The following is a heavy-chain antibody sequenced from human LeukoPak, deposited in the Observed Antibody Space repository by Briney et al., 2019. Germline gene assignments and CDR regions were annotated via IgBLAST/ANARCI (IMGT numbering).Heavy chain of an antibody. J-gene: IGHJ3*01. D-gene: IGHD1-26*01. CDR1: GFTFEKHG. CDR2: LNWNGGST. CDR3: ARDGSYIGLDV. V-gene: IGHV3-20*04. Sequence: PGGSLRLSCAASGFTFEKHGMSWVRQAPGKGLEWVSGLNWNGGSTGCADSVKGRFTISRDNAKKSLYLQMNSLRAEHTALYYCARDGSYIGLDVWGQGTMVTVSS.